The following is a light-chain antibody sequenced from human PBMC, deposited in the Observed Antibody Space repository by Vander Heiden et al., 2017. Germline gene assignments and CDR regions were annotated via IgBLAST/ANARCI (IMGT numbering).Light chain of an antibody. CDR3: QAWDRNTVV. CDR1: KLGDKF. Sequence: SYELTQAPSAYVSPRQTANITCSGHKLGDKFASWYQQKPGQSPLLVVCRDNQRPSGIRVRFSGSNSGNTATLTISGAQAMDEAYYFCQAWDRNTVVFGGGTKLTVL. CDR2: RDN. V-gene: IGLV3-1*01. J-gene: IGLJ2*01.